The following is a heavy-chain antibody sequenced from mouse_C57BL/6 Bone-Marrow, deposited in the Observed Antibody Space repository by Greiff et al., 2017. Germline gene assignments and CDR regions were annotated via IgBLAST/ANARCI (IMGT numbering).Heavy chain of an antibody. D-gene: IGHD1-1*01. CDR1: GYTFTSYW. CDR3: AIYYGSRLYYAMDD. J-gene: IGHJ4*01. V-gene: IGHV1-74*01. CDR2: IHPSDSDT. Sequence: QVQLQQPGAELVKPGASVKVSCKASGYTFTSYWMHWVKQRPGQGLEWIGRIHPSDSDTNYNQKFKGKDTLTVDKSSSTAYMQLSSLTSEDSAVYYCAIYYGSRLYYAMDDWGQGTSVTVSS.